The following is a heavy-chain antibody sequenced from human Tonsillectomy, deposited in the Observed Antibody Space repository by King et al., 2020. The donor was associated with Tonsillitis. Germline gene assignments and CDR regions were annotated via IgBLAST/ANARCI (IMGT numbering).Heavy chain of an antibody. CDR1: GFTFSSNA. CDR3: AKPHYDNSAQWEFAFHI. D-gene: IGHD3-22*01. J-gene: IGHJ3*02. CDR2: ISGSGGST. Sequence: VQLVESGGGLVQPGGSLRLSCAASGFTFSSNAMSWVRQAPGKGLEWVSTISGSGGSTYYADSVKGRFTISRDNSNNTVYLQLNSLRAEDTAVYYCAKPHYDNSAQWEFAFHIWGPGTMVTVS. V-gene: IGHV3-23*04.